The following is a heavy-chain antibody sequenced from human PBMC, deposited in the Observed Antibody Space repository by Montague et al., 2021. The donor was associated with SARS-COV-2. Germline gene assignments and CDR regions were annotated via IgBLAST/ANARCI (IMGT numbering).Heavy chain of an antibody. CDR2: IEYDGNLK. J-gene: IGHJ4*02. CDR3: ARGRDVGAVTGPDH. D-gene: IGHD1-26*01. CDR1: EFTFRTYA. V-gene: IGHV3-30*04. Sequence: SLRLSCAASEFTFRTYAMHWVRRTPGKGLEWVAVIEYDGNLKYYADSVKGRFTISRDNSKNTLYLQMSSLRVEDTAVYFCARGRDVGAVTGPDHWDQGTLVTVST.